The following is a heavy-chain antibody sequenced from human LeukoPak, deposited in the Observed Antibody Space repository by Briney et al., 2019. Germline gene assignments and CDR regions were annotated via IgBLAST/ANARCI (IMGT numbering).Heavy chain of an antibody. CDR3: ARDQGFGGPDAFDI. CDR1: GFTFSSYS. D-gene: IGHD3-10*01. J-gene: IGHJ3*02. CDR2: ISSSSSYI. Sequence: PGGSLRLSCAASGFTFSSYSMKCVRQAPGEGLEWVSSISSSSSYIYYADSVKGRFTISRDNAKNSLYLQMNSLRAEDTAVYYCARDQGFGGPDAFDIWGQGTMVTVSS. V-gene: IGHV3-21*01.